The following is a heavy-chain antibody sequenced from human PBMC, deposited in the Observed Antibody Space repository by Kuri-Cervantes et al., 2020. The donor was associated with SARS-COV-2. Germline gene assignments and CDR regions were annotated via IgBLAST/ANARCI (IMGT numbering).Heavy chain of an antibody. V-gene: IGHV1-69*10. CDR3: ARVSSSITAGDAFDI. J-gene: IGHJ3*02. Sequence: SVKVSCKASGGTFSSYVISWVRQAPGQGLEWMGGIILILGIANYAQKFQGRVTITADKPTSAAYMELNSLRAEDTAVYYCARVSSSITAGDAFDIWGQGTMVTVSS. CDR2: IILILGIA. CDR1: GGTFSSYV. D-gene: IGHD3-10*01.